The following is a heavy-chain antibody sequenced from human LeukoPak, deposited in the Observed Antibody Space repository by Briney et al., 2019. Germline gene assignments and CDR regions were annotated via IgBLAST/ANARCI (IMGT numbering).Heavy chain of an antibody. V-gene: IGHV3-15*01. Sequence: PGGSLRLSCAASGFTFSNAWMSWVRQAPGKGLEWVGRIKSKTDGGTTDYAAPVKGRFTISRDDSKNTLYLQMNSLKTEDTAVYYCTTTPRITMVRGVIIEEHYMDVWGKGTTVTISS. J-gene: IGHJ6*03. CDR1: GFTFSNAW. D-gene: IGHD3-10*01. CDR2: IKSKTDGGTT. CDR3: TTTPRITMVRGVIIEEHYMDV.